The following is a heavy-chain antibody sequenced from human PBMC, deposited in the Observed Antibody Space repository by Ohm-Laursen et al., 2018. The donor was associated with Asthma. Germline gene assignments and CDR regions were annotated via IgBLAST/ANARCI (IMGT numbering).Heavy chain of an antibody. Sequence: SLRLSCAASGFTFSDYYMSWIRQAPGKGLEWVSYISSSSSYTNYADSVKGRFAVSRDDSKNTLYLQMNSLRPDDTAVYYCARDVMEWYLPAFDFWGQGTLVTVSS. V-gene: IGHV3-11*06. CDR3: ARDVMEWYLPAFDF. J-gene: IGHJ4*02. CDR1: GFTFSDYY. D-gene: IGHD3-3*01. CDR2: ISSSSSYT.